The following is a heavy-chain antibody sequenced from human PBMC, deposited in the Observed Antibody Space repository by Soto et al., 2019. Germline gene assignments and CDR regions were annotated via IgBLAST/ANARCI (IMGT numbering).Heavy chain of an antibody. CDR1: GGSISSSRYY. J-gene: IGHJ3*02. Sequence: QLQLQESGPGLVKPSETLSLTCTVSGGSISSSRYYWGWIRQPPGKGLEWIGSIYYSGSTYYNPSLKSRVTISVDTSKNQFSLKLSSVTAADTAVYYCLIGEFLDAFDIWGQGTMVTVSS. V-gene: IGHV4-39*01. CDR3: LIGEFLDAFDI. D-gene: IGHD3-10*01. CDR2: IYYSGST.